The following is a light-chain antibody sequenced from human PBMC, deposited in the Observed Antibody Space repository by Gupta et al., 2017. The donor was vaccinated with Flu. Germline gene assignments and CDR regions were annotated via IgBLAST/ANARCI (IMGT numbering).Light chain of an antibody. J-gene: IGKJ4*01. Sequence: EIVLTQSPEFQSVTPKEKVTITCRASQSIGSSLHWYQQKPDQPPKLLIKYASQSISGVPSRFRGSGSETDFTLTVNGLESEDAATYYCQQSSRLPVTFGGGTKVEIK. CDR1: QSIGSS. V-gene: IGKV6-21*02. CDR3: QQSSRLPVT. CDR2: YAS.